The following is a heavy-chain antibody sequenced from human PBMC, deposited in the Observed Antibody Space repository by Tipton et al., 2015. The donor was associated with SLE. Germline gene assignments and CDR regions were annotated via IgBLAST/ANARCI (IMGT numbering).Heavy chain of an antibody. CDR3: ARGVIAVAKYYYYGMDV. CDR1: GGSISSSSYY. CDR2: IYYSGST. J-gene: IGHJ6*02. Sequence: TLSLTCTVSGGSISSSSYYWGWIRQPPGKGLEWIGSIYYSGSTYYNPSLKSRVTISVDTSKNQFSLKLSSVTAADTAVYYCARGVIAVAKYYYYGMDVWGQGTTVTVSS. D-gene: IGHD6-19*01. V-gene: IGHV4-39*07.